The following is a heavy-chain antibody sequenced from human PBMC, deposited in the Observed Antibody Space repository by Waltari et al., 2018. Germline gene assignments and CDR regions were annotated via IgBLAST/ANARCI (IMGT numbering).Heavy chain of an antibody. D-gene: IGHD1-26*01. Sequence: QVQLVQSGAEVKKPGSSVKVSCKASGGTFSSYAISWVRQAPGQGLEWMGGIIPIFGTANYAQKFQGRVTITADESTSTAYMELSSLRSEDTAVYYCATSGATATYTYRAFQHWGQGTLVTVSS. CDR1: GGTFSSYA. CDR3: ATSGATATYTYRAFQH. CDR2: IIPIFGTA. J-gene: IGHJ1*01. V-gene: IGHV1-69*01.